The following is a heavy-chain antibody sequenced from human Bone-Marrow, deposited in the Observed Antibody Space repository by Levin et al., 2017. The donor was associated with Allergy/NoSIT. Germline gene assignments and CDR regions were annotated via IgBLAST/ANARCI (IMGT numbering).Heavy chain of an antibody. Sequence: GGSLRLSCAVSGFTFSDYWMSWVRQTPGTGLEWVANINQDGSRKSYGDSVKGRFTISRDNAKNSLYLQMDSLRAEDTAVYYCARDIACRSVDPWGQGTLVTVSS. V-gene: IGHV3-7*01. CDR3: ARDIACRSVDP. J-gene: IGHJ5*02. D-gene: IGHD3-10*01. CDR2: INQDGSRK. CDR1: GFTFSDYW.